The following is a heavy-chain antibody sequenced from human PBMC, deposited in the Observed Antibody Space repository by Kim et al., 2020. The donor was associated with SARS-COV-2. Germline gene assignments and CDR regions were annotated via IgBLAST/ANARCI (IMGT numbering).Heavy chain of an antibody. CDR2: ICSEGGKT. J-gene: IGHJ6*01. V-gene: IGHV3-30*02. Sequence: GGSLRLSCAASGFSFTNYAMHWVRQAPGKGLEWVSFICSEGGKTQYLDSVKGRFTISRDYSKNTLYLQMNSLTAEDTAVYYCAKQGSRFNLNKYYGL. CDR3: AKQGSRFNLNKYYGL. D-gene: IGHD3-3*01. CDR1: GFSFTNYA.